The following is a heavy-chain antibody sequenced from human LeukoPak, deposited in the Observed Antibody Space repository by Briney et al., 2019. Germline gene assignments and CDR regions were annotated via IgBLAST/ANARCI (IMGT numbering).Heavy chain of an antibody. CDR2: ISSSGSTI. Sequence: NPGGSLRLSCAASGFTFSDYYMSWIRQAPGKGLEWVSYISSSGSTIYYADSVKGRFTISRDNAENSMDLQMNSLRAEDTGVYYCERDWPASGPWGQGTLVTVSS. CDR1: GFTFSDYY. J-gene: IGHJ5*02. V-gene: IGHV3-11*04. CDR3: ERDWPASGP.